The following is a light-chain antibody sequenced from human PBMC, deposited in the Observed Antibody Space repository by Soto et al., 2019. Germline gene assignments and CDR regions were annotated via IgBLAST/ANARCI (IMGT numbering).Light chain of an antibody. CDR3: QSYDSTLSDRYV. Sequence: QSVLRQPPSVCGAPGQRVTISCTGSSSNIGAGYDVHWYQQRPGTAPKLLIFGNINRPSGVPDRFSGSKSGTSASLAITGLQAEDEGDYYCQSYDSTLSDRYVFGTGTKVTVL. CDR1: SSNIGAGYD. J-gene: IGLJ1*01. CDR2: GNI. V-gene: IGLV1-40*01.